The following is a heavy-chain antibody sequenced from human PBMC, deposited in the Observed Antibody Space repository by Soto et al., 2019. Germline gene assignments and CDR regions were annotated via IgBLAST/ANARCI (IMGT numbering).Heavy chain of an antibody. CDR1: RFTFSSYS. D-gene: IGHD3-22*01. CDR3: ARDQGCYYDSSGYCHDAFDI. Sequence: GGSLRLSCAASRFTFSSYSMNWVRQAPAKGLEWVSSISSSSSYIFYADSVKGRFTISRDNAKNSLYLQMNSLRAEDTAVYYCARDQGCYYDSSGYCHDAFDIWGQGTMVTVSS. V-gene: IGHV3-21*06. CDR2: ISSSSSYI. J-gene: IGHJ3*02.